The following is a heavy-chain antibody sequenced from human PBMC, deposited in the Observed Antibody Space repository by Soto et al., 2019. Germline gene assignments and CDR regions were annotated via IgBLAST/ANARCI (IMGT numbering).Heavy chain of an antibody. D-gene: IGHD6-13*01. V-gene: IGHV4-59*01. CDR3: ARVIPSYSSSWYPSSGMDV. CDR1: GGSISSYY. Sequence: SETLSLTCTVSGGSISSYYWSWIRQPPGKGLEWIGYIYYSGSTNYNPSLKSRVTISVDTSKNQFSLKLSSVTAADTAVYYCARVIPSYSSSWYPSSGMDVWGQGTTVTVSS. J-gene: IGHJ6*02. CDR2: IYYSGST.